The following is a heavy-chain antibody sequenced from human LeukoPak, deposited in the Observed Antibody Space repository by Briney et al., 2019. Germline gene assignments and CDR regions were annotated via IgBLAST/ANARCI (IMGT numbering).Heavy chain of an antibody. CDR3: ARAQTAKVATITGY. V-gene: IGHV1-2*06. J-gene: IGHJ4*02. Sequence: ASVKVSCKASGYTFTSYGISWVRQAPGQGLEWMGRINPNSGGTNYAQKFQGRVTMTRDTSISTAYMELSRLRSDDTAVYYCARAQTAKVATITGYWGQGTLVTVSS. CDR2: INPNSGGT. D-gene: IGHD5-12*01. CDR1: GYTFTSYG.